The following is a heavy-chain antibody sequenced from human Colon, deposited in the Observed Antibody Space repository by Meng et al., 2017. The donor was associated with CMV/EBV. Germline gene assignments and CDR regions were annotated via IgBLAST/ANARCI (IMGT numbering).Heavy chain of an antibody. J-gene: IGHJ4*02. Sequence: TLKDAGPMLVKPTQTLSLTCTFSGFSFTTDKAGVGWIRHPPGKALEWLALIYWDDDTRYSPSLKTRLTITRDTSKNQVILTMTNMDPADTATYYCVHRSYSGQDDYWGQGALVTVSS. CDR1: GFSFTTDKAG. CDR2: IYWDDDT. D-gene: IGHD5-12*01. CDR3: VHRSYSGQDDY. V-gene: IGHV2-5*02.